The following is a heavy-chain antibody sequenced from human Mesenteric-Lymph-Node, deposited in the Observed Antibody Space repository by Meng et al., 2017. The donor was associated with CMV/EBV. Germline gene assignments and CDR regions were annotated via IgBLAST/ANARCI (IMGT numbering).Heavy chain of an antibody. CDR3: VRGERDFNFLHWFDT. J-gene: IGHJ5*02. D-gene: IGHD1-20*01. CDR2: IIPIFGIT. Sequence: PEGTRSNSTISWVRQAPGQGLEWMGGIIPIFGITNYAQKFQDRVTITADESTNMGYMDISSLRSEDTAVYYCVRGERDFNFLHWFDTWGRGTLVTVSS. V-gene: IGHV1-69*01. CDR1: EGTRSNST.